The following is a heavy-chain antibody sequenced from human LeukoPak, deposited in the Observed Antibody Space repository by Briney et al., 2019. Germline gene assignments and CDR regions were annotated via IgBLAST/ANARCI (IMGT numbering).Heavy chain of an antibody. V-gene: IGHV3-48*03. J-gene: IGHJ3*02. CDR3: ARDRGSGWERAFDI. CDR2: ITTTGTTV. Sequence: GGSLRLSCAASGLTFSSYEMTWVRQSPGKGLEWISYITTTGTTVYYADSVKGRFTISRDNAKNSLYLQMNSLRAEDTAVYYCARDRGSGWERAFDIWGRGTMVTVSS. D-gene: IGHD6-19*01. CDR1: GLTFSSYE.